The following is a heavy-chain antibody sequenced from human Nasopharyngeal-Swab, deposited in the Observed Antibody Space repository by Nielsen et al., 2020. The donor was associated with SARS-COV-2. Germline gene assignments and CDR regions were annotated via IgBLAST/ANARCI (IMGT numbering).Heavy chain of an antibody. CDR1: GFTFSNAW. D-gene: IGHD2-2*01. CDR3: TRPIYCSSTSCSDV. CDR2: IKSKTDGGTT. Sequence: GESLKISCAASGFTFSNAWMSWVRQAPGKGLEWVGRIKSKTDGGTTDYAAPVKGRFTISRDDSKNTAYLQMNSLKTEDTAVYYCTRPIYCSSTSCSDVWGKGTTVTVSS. V-gene: IGHV3-15*01. J-gene: IGHJ6*04.